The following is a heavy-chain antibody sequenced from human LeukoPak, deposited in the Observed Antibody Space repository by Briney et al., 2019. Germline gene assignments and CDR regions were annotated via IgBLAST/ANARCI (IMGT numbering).Heavy chain of an antibody. J-gene: IGHJ4*02. CDR1: GASFSGYY. V-gene: IGHV4-34*01. D-gene: IGHD5-12*01. Sequence: SETLSLTCAVYGASFSGYYWSWIRQPPGKGLEWIGEINHSGSTNYNPSLKSRVTISVDTSKNQFSLKLSSVTAADTAVYYCARDPAPYSGYDRYYFDYWGQGTLVTVSS. CDR3: ARDPAPYSGYDRYYFDY. CDR2: INHSGST.